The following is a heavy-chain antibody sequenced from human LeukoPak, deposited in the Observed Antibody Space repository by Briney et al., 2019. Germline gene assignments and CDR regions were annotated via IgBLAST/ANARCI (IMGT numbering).Heavy chain of an antibody. CDR1: GYTFTGYY. J-gene: IGHJ3*02. D-gene: IGHD6-19*01. CDR3: AREENSSGWFACAFDI. V-gene: IGHV1-2*02. Sequence: ASVKVSCKASGYTFTGYYTHWVRQAPGQGLEWMGWINPNSGGTNYAQKFQGRVTMTRDTSISTAYMELSRLRPDDTAVYYCAREENSSGWFACAFDIWGQGTMVTVSS. CDR2: INPNSGGT.